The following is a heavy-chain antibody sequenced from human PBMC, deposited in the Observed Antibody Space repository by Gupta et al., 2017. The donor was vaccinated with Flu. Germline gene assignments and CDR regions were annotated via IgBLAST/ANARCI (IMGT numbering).Heavy chain of an antibody. D-gene: IGHD3-22*01. J-gene: IGHJ4*02. Sequence: QVQLVQSGAEVKKPGASVRVSCEAAGYTFTNFDINWVRQGAGQGLEWLGWMNPNTGNTGYAPKFQGRVTMTRNTSISKAYMELRGRRSEDTAIYYCARKMRVEVAGPGYWGQGTLITVSS. CDR2: MNPNTGNT. CDR1: GYTFTNFD. V-gene: IGHV1-8*01. CDR3: ARKMRVEVAGPGY.